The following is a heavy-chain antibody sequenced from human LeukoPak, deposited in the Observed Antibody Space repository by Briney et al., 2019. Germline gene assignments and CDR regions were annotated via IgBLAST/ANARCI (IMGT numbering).Heavy chain of an antibody. J-gene: IGHJ4*02. V-gene: IGHV3-23*01. CDR2: ISGSGGYT. CDR3: ASSPMVRGVVGYFDY. Sequence: GGSLRLSCTASGFTFRNYVMSWVRQAPGKGLEWVSSISGSGGYTYYADSVKGRFTISRDNSKNPLFLQMNSLRAEDTAVYYCASSPMVRGVVGYFDYWGQGTLVTVSS. D-gene: IGHD3-10*01. CDR1: GFTFRNYV.